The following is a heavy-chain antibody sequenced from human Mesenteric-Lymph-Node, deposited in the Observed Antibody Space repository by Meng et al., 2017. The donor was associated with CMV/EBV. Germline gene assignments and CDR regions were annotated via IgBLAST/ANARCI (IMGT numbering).Heavy chain of an antibody. Sequence: GGSLRLSCAASGFTFISYSMNWVRQAPGKGLEWVSSITSGSSSIYYADSVKGRFTISRDNAKNSLYLQMNSPRAEDTAVYYCARDRSQKYCSGGSCYYFWGQGTLVTVSS. CDR2: ITSGSSSI. V-gene: IGHV3-21*01. D-gene: IGHD2-15*01. J-gene: IGHJ4*02. CDR3: ARDRSQKYCSGGSCYYF. CDR1: GFTFISYS.